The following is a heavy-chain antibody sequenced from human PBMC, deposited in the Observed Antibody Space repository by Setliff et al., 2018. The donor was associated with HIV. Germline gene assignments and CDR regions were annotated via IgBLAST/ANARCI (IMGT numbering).Heavy chain of an antibody. CDR1: GYTFTDYF. D-gene: IGHD3-10*01. J-gene: IGHJ4*02. CDR2: ISAYNGDT. V-gene: IGHV1-18*04. Sequence: ASVKVSCKSSGYTFTDYFIHWVRRAPGQGLEWMGWISAYNGDTNYAQKFQGRVTMTTDISAGTAYMELMSLTSDDTAVYYCARDGFYYGPGGFHNGGLDYWGQGTPVTSPQ. CDR3: ARDGFYYGPGGFHNGGLDY.